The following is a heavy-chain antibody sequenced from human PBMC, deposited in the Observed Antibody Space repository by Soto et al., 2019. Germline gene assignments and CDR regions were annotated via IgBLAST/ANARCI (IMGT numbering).Heavy chain of an antibody. CDR3: AKPGSGNYLYYFDY. D-gene: IGHD1-26*01. J-gene: IGHJ4*02. V-gene: IGHV3-23*01. CDR1: GITFSTYA. Sequence: GGSLRLSCVASGITFSTYAMTWVRQAPGKGLEWVSGISGSGSTTDYADSVEGRFTISRDNSKNTLYLEMDSLRAEDTAVYYCAKPGSGNYLYYFDYWGQGTLVTVS. CDR2: ISGSGSTT.